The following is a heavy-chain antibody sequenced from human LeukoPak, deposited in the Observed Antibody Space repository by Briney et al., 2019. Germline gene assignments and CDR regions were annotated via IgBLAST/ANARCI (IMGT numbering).Heavy chain of an antibody. CDR2: IKSKIDGGTA. J-gene: IGHJ4*01. CDR1: GLPFSNAW. CDR3: TTQTPY. V-gene: IGHV3-15*01. Sequence: ESLRLSCTASGLPFSNAWMSWVRPAPGKGLEWVGRIKSKIDGGTAQYAAPVKGRFTISRDDSKNTLYLQMNSLKTEDTAVYYCTTQTPYWGHGALVTVSS.